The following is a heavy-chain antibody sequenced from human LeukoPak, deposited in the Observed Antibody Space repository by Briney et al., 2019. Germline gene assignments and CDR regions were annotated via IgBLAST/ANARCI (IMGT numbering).Heavy chain of an antibody. J-gene: IGHJ4*02. CDR2: INAGNGNT. V-gene: IGHV1-3*01. CDR3: AKVAAMVRGVIPPGY. D-gene: IGHD3-10*01. Sequence: GASVTVSCTASGYTFTSYAMHWVRQAPGQRLEWMGWINAGNGNTKYSQKFQGRVTITRDTSASTAYMELSSLRSEDTAVYYCAKVAAMVRGVIPPGYWGQGTLVTVSS. CDR1: GYTFTSYA.